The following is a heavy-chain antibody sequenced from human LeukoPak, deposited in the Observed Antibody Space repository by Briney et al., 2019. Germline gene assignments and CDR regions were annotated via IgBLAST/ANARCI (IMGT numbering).Heavy chain of an antibody. D-gene: IGHD3-10*01. CDR1: GGSLSGNY. V-gene: IGHV4-34*01. Sequence: SETLSLTCGVNGGSLSGNYWSWIRQPPGKGLEWIGEINHSGSTNYNPSLKSRVTISVDTSKNQFSLKLSSVTAADTAVYYCASGSGSPQHYYYYGMDVWGQGTTVTVSS. CDR2: INHSGST. CDR3: ASGSGSPQHYYYYGMDV. J-gene: IGHJ6*02.